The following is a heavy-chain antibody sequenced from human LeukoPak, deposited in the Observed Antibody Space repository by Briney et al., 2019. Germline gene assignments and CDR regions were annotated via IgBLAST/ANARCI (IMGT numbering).Heavy chain of an antibody. Sequence: PGGSLRLSCEDSGFTFGSHAMYWVRQAPGKGLEWVAGIFGSGGSPHYADSVKGRFTISRDNSRNTVYLQINSLRAEDTAVYYCGKTTVGYSSGQKPAWPVDYWGQGTLVTVSS. CDR1: GFTFGSHA. CDR3: GKTTVGYSSGQKPAWPVDY. D-gene: IGHD5-18*01. CDR2: IFGSGGSP. J-gene: IGHJ4*02. V-gene: IGHV3-23*01.